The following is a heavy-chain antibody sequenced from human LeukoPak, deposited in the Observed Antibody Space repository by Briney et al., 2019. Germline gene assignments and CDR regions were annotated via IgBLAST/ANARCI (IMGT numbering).Heavy chain of an antibody. V-gene: IGHV1-24*01. Sequence: ASVKVSCKVSGYTLTELSMHWVRQAPGKGPEWMGGFDPEDGETIYAQKFQGRVTMTEDTSTDTAYMELSSLRSEDTAVYYCATRRIAAAGHDFDYWGQGTLVTVSS. CDR3: ATRRIAAAGHDFDY. CDR2: FDPEDGET. D-gene: IGHD6-13*01. J-gene: IGHJ4*02. CDR1: GYTLTELS.